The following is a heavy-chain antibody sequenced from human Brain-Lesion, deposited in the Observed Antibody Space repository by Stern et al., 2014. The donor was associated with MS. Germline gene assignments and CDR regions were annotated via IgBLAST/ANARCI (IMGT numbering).Heavy chain of an antibody. J-gene: IGHJ4*02. CDR1: GYTLTELS. CDR3: ATLSTGAGGNYYRHFDY. Sequence: QVQLVESGAEVKKPGASVKVSCKVSGYTLTELSMHWVRQAPRKGLEWMGGFDPEDGETIYAQKFQGRVTMTEDTSTDTAYMELSSLRSEDTAVYYCATLSTGAGGNYYRHFDYWGQGTLVTVSS. CDR2: FDPEDGET. D-gene: IGHD1-26*01. V-gene: IGHV1-24*01.